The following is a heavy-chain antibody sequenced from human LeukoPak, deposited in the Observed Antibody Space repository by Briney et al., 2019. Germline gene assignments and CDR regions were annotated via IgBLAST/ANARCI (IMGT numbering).Heavy chain of an antibody. CDR2: IYYSGST. Sequence: SETLSLTCTVSGGSISSYYWSWIRQPPGKGLEWIGYIYYSGSTNYNPSLKSRVTISVDTSKNQFSLKLSSVTAADTAVYYCARLLGGNYDILTGMGPMYYFDYWGQGTLVTVSS. V-gene: IGHV4-59*08. CDR3: ARLLGGNYDILTGMGPMYYFDY. CDR1: GGSISSYY. D-gene: IGHD3-9*01. J-gene: IGHJ4*02.